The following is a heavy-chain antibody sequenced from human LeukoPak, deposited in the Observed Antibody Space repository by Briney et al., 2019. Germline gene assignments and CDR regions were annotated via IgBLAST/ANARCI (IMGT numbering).Heavy chain of an antibody. CDR1: GGSISSYY. V-gene: IGHV4-59*01. D-gene: IGHD6-13*01. J-gene: IGHJ5*02. CDR3: ARDSGSSWYVTTWFDP. Sequence: SETLSLTCTVSGGSISSYYWSWIRQPPGKGLEWIGYIYYSGSTNYNPSLKSRVTISVDTSKNQFSLKLSSVTAADTAVYYCARDSGSSWYVTTWFDPWGQGTLVTVSS. CDR2: IYYSGST.